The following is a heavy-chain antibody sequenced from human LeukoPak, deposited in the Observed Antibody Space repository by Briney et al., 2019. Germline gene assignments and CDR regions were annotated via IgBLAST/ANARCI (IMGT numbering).Heavy chain of an antibody. CDR2: IYFSGST. CDR1: GGSISSYY. J-gene: IGHJ4*02. V-gene: IGHV4-59*08. D-gene: IGHD6-6*01. Sequence: SETLSLTCTVSGGSISSYYWSWIRQPPGKGLEWIWYIYFSGSTDYNPSLKSRVTISVDTSKNQFSLKLSSVTAADTAVYYCARSEYSSSSGHFDYWGQGTLVTVSS. CDR3: ARSEYSSSSGHFDY.